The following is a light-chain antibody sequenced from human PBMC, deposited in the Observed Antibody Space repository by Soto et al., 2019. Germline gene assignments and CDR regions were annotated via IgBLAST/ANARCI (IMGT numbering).Light chain of an antibody. CDR1: ESVNTN. CDR2: GAS. CDR3: QQYNNWPPA. Sequence: TVMTQSPAILSASPGERVTLSCRASESVNTNLAWYQQKPGQGPRLLVYGASTRATGIPARFSGSGSGTEFALTISSLQSEDLAVYHCQQYNNWPPAFGQGTKVEMK. V-gene: IGKV3-15*01. J-gene: IGKJ1*01.